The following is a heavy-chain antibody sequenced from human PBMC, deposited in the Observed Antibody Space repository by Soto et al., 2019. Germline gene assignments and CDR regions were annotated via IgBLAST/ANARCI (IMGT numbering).Heavy chain of an antibody. CDR1: GYTFTSYA. D-gene: IGHD3-16*01. V-gene: IGHV1-3*01. CDR3: AREQSGEIMTMTDAFDI. J-gene: IGHJ3*02. Sequence: QVQLVQPGAEVKKPGASVKVSCKASGYTFTSYAIHWARQAPGQRLEWMGWINAGNGHTQYSQRFQGRVTITRDTSANIAYMEVSSLRSEDTALYYCAREQSGEIMTMTDAFDIWGQGTMVTVS. CDR2: INAGNGHT.